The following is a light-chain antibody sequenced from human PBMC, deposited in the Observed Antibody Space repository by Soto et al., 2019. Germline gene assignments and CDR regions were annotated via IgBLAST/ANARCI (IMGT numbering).Light chain of an antibody. CDR2: DAS. J-gene: IGKJ5*01. Sequence: EIVLTQSPATLSLSPGERATLSCRASQSVSTYLAWYQQKPGLAPRLLIYDASNRATGIPARFSGSGSGTDFTLTISSLEPEDFAVYYCQQRSTWPLITFGQGTRVEIE. CDR1: QSVSTY. V-gene: IGKV3-11*01. CDR3: QQRSTWPLIT.